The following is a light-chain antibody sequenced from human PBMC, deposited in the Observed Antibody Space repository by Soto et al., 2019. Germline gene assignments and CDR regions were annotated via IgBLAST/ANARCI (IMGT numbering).Light chain of an antibody. V-gene: IGKV3-20*01. CDR3: QQYSSSPLT. CDR1: QSVSSSY. Sequence: EVVLTQSPGTLSLSPGERATLSCRASQSVSSSYLAWYQQKPGQAPRLLIYGASSRATGIPDRFSGSGSGTDFTLTISRLEPEDFAVYHCQQYSSSPLTFGGGTKADIK. CDR2: GAS. J-gene: IGKJ4*01.